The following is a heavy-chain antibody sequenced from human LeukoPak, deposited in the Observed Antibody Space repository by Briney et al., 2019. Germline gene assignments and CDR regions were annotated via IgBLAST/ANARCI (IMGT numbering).Heavy chain of an antibody. CDR2: IYYSGNT. CDR3: ARHPVYYYDGSGRPAAFDI. D-gene: IGHD3-22*01. CDR1: GGSFSGYY. J-gene: IGHJ3*02. V-gene: IGHV4-59*08. Sequence: PSETLSLTCAVYGGSFSGYYWSWIRQPPGKGLEWIGYIYYSGNTNYNPSLKSRVSISVETSKNQFSLRLTSVTAADTAVYYCARHPVYYYDGSGRPAAFDIWGQGTMVTVSS.